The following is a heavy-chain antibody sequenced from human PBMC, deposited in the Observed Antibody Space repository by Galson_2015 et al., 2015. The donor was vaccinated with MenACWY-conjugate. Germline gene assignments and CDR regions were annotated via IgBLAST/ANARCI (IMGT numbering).Heavy chain of an antibody. Sequence: SLRLSCAASGFTFSSYDMNWVRQAPGKGLEWVSAIGTAGDTYYPGSVKGRFTISRENAKNSLYLQMNSLRAGDTAVYYCARGVVDTAIDYGMDFWGQGTTVTVSS. J-gene: IGHJ6*02. CDR1: GFTFSSYD. D-gene: IGHD5-18*01. CDR3: ARGVVDTAIDYGMDF. CDR2: IGTAGDT. V-gene: IGHV3-13*04.